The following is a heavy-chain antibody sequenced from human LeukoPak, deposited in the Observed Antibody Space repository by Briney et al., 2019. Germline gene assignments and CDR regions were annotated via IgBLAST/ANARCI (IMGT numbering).Heavy chain of an antibody. CDR1: GGSISGYY. J-gene: IGHJ4*02. CDR3: ARSPPYGDYYFDY. V-gene: IGHV4-59*01. Sequence: PSETLSLTCTVSGGSISGYYWSWIRQPPGKGLEWIGYIYDSASTNYNPSLKSRVTISVDTSKNQFSLILGYVIAADTAVYYCARSPPYGDYYFDYWGQGTLVTVSS. D-gene: IGHD4-17*01. CDR2: IYDSAST.